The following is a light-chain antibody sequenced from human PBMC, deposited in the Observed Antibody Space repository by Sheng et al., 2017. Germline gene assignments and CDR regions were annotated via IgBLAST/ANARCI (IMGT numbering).Light chain of an antibody. CDR2: DAS. J-gene: IGKJ3*01. CDR1: QRVTSN. Sequence: EGVLTQSPAILSLSPGERATLSCGASQRVTSNVNWYQQKPRQVPRLLIYDASNRATGIPARFSGSGFGTDFTLTISSLEPEDFAVYYCQYRGTFGPGTTVDV. V-gene: IGKV3-11*01. CDR3: QYRGT.